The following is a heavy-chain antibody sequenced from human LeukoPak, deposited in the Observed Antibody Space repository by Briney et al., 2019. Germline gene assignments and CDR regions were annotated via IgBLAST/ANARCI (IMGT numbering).Heavy chain of an antibody. V-gene: IGHV1-24*01. CDR2: FDPEDGET. D-gene: IGHD3-3*01. CDR3: PPDQYDFWSGSSGPRFDP. CDR1: GYTLTELS. Sequence: ASVKVSCKVSGYTLTELSMHWVRQAPGKGLEWMGGFDPEDGETIYAQKFQGRVTMTEDTSTDTAYMELSSVRSEDTAVYFCPPDQYDFWSGSSGPRFDPWGQGPLATVSS. J-gene: IGHJ5*02.